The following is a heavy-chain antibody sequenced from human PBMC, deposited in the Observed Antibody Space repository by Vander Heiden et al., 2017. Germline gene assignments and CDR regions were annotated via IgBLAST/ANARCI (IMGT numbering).Heavy chain of an antibody. Sequence: EVQLVESGGGLVQPGGSLRLSCAASGFTFSSYWMSWVRQAPGKGLEWVANIKQDGREKYYVDSVKGRFTISRDNAKNSLYLQMNSLRAEDTAVYYCARDGRYCSGGSCYFWFDPWGQGTLVTVSS. V-gene: IGHV3-7*01. CDR2: IKQDGREK. CDR1: GFTFSSYW. J-gene: IGHJ5*02. CDR3: ARDGRYCSGGSCYFWFDP. D-gene: IGHD2-15*01.